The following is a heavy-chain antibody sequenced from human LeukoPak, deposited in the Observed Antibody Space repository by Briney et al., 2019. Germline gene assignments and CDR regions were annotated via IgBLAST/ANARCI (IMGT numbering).Heavy chain of an antibody. Sequence: GGSLRLSCAASGFTFSSYGMHWVRQAPGKGLEWVAFIRYDGSNKYYADSVKGRFTISRDNSKNTLYLQMNSLRAEDTAVYYCARDPSYSENLDYWGQGTLVTVSS. CDR3: ARDPSYSENLDY. CDR2: IRYDGSNK. CDR1: GFTFSSYG. J-gene: IGHJ4*02. D-gene: IGHD1-26*01. V-gene: IGHV3-30*02.